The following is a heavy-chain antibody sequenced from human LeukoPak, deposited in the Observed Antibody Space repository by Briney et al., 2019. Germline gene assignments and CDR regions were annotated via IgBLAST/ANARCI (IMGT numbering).Heavy chain of an antibody. J-gene: IGHJ5*01. CDR2: IYANTGGT. V-gene: IGHV1-2*02. Sequence: ASVKVSCKASGYSFIGYYVHWVRQAPGQGLEGVGWIYANTGGTNYGQKFQGRVSMTRDTPISTAYMELSGLRSDDPAVYYCARGRYCTSTSCRSVWFDSWGQGTLVTVSS. D-gene: IGHD2-8*01. CDR1: GYSFIGYY. CDR3: ARGRYCTSTSCRSVWFDS.